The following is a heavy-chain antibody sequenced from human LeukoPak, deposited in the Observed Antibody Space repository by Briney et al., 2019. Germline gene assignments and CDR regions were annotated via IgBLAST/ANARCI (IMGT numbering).Heavy chain of an antibody. Sequence: GGSLRLSCAASGFTFSNAWMSWVRQAPGKGLEWVGRIKSKTDGGTTDYAAPVKGRFTISRDDSKNTLYLQMNSLKTEDTAVYYCTTVPGYYGSGSYYNLLWGQGTLVTVSS. CDR2: IKSKTDGGTT. CDR1: GFTFSNAW. D-gene: IGHD3-10*01. V-gene: IGHV3-15*01. J-gene: IGHJ4*02. CDR3: TTVPGYYGSGSYYNLL.